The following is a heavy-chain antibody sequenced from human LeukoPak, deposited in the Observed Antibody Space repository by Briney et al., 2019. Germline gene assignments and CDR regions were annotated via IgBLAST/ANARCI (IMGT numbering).Heavy chain of an antibody. J-gene: IGHJ6*02. CDR2: ISYDGSNK. CDR1: GFTFSSYA. CDR3: ASILGYCSSTSCPPTRGYYYYGMDV. D-gene: IGHD2-2*01. Sequence: GGSLRLSCAASGFTFSSYAMHWVRQAPGKGLEWVAVISYDGSNKYYADSVKGRITISRDNSKNTLYLQMNSLRAEDTAVYYCASILGYCSSTSCPPTRGYYYYGMDVWGQGTTVTVSS. V-gene: IGHV3-30-3*01.